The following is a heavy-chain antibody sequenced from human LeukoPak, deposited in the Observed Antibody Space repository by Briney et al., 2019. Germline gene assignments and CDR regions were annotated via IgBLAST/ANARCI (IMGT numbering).Heavy chain of an antibody. CDR1: GGSFSGYY. D-gene: IGHD6-19*01. J-gene: IGHJ5*02. V-gene: IGHV4-34*01. CDR2: INHSGST. CDR3: ARHGRIAVAGNWFDP. Sequence: PPETLSLTCAVYGGSFSGYYWSWIRQPPGKGLEWIGEINHSGSTNYNPSLKSRVTISVDTSKNQFSLKLSSVTAADTAVYYCARHGRIAVAGNWFDPWGQGTLVTVSS.